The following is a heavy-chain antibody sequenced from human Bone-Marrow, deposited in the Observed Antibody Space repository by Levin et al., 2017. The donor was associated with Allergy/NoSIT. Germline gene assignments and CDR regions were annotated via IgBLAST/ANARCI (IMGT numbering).Heavy chain of an antibody. V-gene: IGHV5-51*01. D-gene: IGHD4-17*01. Sequence: TGGSLRLSCKGSGYSFTSYWIGWVRQMPGKGLEWMGIIYPGDSDTRYSPSFQGQVTISADKSISTAYLQWSSLKASDTAMYYCAIPRGEDTVDAFDIWGQGTMVTVSS. J-gene: IGHJ3*02. CDR1: GYSFTSYW. CDR3: AIPRGEDTVDAFDI. CDR2: IYPGDSDT.